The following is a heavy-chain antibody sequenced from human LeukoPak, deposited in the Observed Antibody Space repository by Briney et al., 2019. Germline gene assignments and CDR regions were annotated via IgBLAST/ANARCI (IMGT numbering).Heavy chain of an antibody. J-gene: IGHJ5*02. CDR1: GGSISSSSYY. V-gene: IGHV4-39*01. D-gene: IGHD3-10*01. Sequence: PSETLSLTCTVSGGSISSSSYYWGWIRQPPGKGLEWIGSIYYSGSTYYNPSLKSRPTISVDTSKNQFSLKLSSVTAADTAVYYCAGSLRITMVRGVLTWGQGTLVTVSS. CDR2: IYYSGST. CDR3: AGSLRITMVRGVLT.